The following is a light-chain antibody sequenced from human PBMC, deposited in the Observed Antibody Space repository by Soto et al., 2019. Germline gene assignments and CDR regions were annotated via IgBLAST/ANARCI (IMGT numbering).Light chain of an antibody. CDR2: AAS. CDR1: QDIRNE. CDR3: LQDYSYPRT. J-gene: IGKJ1*01. Sequence: AIQMTQSPASLSASVGDRVSITCRASQDIRNELGWYQLRPGEAPKLLIYAASTLQTGVPSRFSASGSGTDFTLTINSLQPEDFATYYCLQDYSYPRTFGPGTKVDIK. V-gene: IGKV1-6*01.